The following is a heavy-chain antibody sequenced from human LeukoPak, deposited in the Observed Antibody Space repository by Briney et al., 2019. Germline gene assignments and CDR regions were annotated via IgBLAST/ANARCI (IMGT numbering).Heavy chain of an antibody. CDR2: INPNSGGT. J-gene: IGHJ4*02. CDR1: GYTFNSFD. D-gene: IGHD3-10*01. V-gene: IGHV1-2*02. Sequence: GASVKVSCKASGYTFNSFDIEWVRQATGQGLEWMGWINPNSGGTRYVQSFQGRVTMTRDTSISTVYMELTRLTSDDTAVYYCTRAGRGVYWGQGTLVTVSS. CDR3: TRAGRGVY.